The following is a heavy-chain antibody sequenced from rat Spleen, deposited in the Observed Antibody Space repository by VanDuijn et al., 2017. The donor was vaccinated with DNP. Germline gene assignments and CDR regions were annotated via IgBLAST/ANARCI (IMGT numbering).Heavy chain of an antibody. J-gene: IGHJ3*01. Sequence: QVQLKESGPGLVQPSRTLSLTCTVSGFSLTSYGVSWVRQPPGKGLEWIAAVWRGGSTDFNSALKSRLSISRDTSKSQVLLKMNNRQTEDTAMYFCARGGMIRGTGAFAYWGQGTLVTVSS. CDR2: VWRGGST. CDR1: GFSLTSYG. CDR3: ARGGMIRGTGAFAY. D-gene: IGHD4-3*01. V-gene: IGHV2-16*01.